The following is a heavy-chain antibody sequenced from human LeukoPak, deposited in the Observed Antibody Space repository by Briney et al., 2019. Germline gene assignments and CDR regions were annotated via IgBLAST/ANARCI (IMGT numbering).Heavy chain of an antibody. CDR2: IYSHGNA. CDR3: ARETFHSETDWSAGSFDY. CDR1: GGSIRSFY. J-gene: IGHJ4*02. V-gene: IGHV4-4*07. D-gene: IGHD2-21*01. Sequence: SETLSLTCTVSGGSIRSFYWSWIRQSAGKGLEWVGRIYSHGNANYNPSLNSRVTMSLDTSKNQFSLKLTSVTAADTAVYYCARETFHSETDWSAGSFDYWGQGTLVTVSS.